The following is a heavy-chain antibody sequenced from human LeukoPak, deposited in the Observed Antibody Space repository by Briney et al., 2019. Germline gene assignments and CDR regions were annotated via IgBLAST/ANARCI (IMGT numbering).Heavy chain of an antibody. CDR2: KSYDGSNK. CDR3: AKGMSGSYYDY. Sequence: PGGSLRLSCAASGFTFSSYGMHWVRQAPGKGLEWVAVKSYDGSNKYYADSVKGRFTISRDDSKNTLYLRMNSLRAEDTAVYYCAKGMSGSYYDYWGQGTLVTVSS. J-gene: IGHJ4*02. V-gene: IGHV3-30*18. CDR1: GFTFSSYG. D-gene: IGHD1-26*01.